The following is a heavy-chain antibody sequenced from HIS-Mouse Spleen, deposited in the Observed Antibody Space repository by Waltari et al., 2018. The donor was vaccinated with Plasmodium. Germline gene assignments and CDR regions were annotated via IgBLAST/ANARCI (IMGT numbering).Heavy chain of an antibody. D-gene: IGHD6-13*01. V-gene: IGHV3-30*18. J-gene: IGHJ4*02. CDR2: IAYDGSNK. CDR1: GFTFSSYG. Sequence: QVQLVESGGGVVQPGRSLRLSCAASGFTFSSYGMHWVRQAPGKGLELVAVIAYDGSNKYYADSVKGRFTISRDKSKNTLYLQMNSLRAEDTAVYYCAKDRRSSSWYVDYWGQGTLVTVSS. CDR3: AKDRRSSSWYVDY.